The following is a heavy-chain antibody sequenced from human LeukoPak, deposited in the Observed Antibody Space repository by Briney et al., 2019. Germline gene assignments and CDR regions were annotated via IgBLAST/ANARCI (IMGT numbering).Heavy chain of an antibody. V-gene: IGHV3-15*01. J-gene: IGHJ4*02. D-gene: IGHD4-17*01. CDR3: AAQGGSGDLRY. CDR2: IKRIIDGGTT. CDR1: GFTFSSYT. Sequence: GGSLRLSCAASGFTFSSYTMNCVRQAPGKGLEWVGRIKRIIDGGTTDYAAPVKGRFTVSRDDSINTLYLQMSSLKTEDTAVYYCAAQGGSGDLRYWGQGTLVTVSS.